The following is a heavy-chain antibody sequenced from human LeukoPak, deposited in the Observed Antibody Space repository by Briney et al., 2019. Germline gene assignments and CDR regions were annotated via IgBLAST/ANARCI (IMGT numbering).Heavy chain of an antibody. CDR3: ARAQVAYYYDSSGYYYGY. D-gene: IGHD3-22*01. CDR2: ISSSSSYT. Sequence: GGSLRLSSAASGFTFSDYYMSWIRQAPGKGLEWVSYISSSSSYTNYADPVKGRFTISRDNAKNLLYLQMNSLRAEDTAVYYCARAQVAYYYDSSGYYYGYWGQGTLVTVSS. V-gene: IGHV3-11*06. J-gene: IGHJ4*02. CDR1: GFTFSDYY.